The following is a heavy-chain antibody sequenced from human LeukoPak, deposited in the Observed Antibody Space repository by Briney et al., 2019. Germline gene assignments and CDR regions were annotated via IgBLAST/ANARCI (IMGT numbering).Heavy chain of an antibody. CDR2: IYSGGST. V-gene: IGHV3-66*01. D-gene: IGHD3-10*01. J-gene: IGHJ4*02. CDR1: GFTFSSYE. Sequence: GGSLRLSCAASGFTFSSYEMNWVRQAPGKGLEWVSVIYSGGSTYYADSVKGRFTISRDNSKNTLYLQMNSLRAEDTAVYYCAKDEYYGSGSYDYWGQGTLVTVSS. CDR3: AKDEYYGSGSYDY.